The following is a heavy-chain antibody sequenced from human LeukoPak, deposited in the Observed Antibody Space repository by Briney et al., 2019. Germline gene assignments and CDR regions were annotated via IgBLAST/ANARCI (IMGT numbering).Heavy chain of an antibody. CDR2: INPYSGDT. Sequence: ASVKVSCKASGYTFTGYHIHWVRQAPGQGLEWMGRINPYSGDTNFAQKFQGRVTMTRDTSITTAYMDLSSLTPDDTAVYYCARVVVTAIDYWYFDLWGRGTLVTVSS. CDR3: ARVVVTAIDYWYFDL. V-gene: IGHV1-2*06. J-gene: IGHJ2*01. D-gene: IGHD2-21*02. CDR1: GYTFTGYH.